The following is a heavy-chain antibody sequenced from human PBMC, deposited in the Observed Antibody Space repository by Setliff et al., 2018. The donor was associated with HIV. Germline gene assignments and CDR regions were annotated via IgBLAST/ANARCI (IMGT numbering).Heavy chain of an antibody. Sequence: PGESLKISCAASGFTFSSYDMHWVRQATGKGLEWVSAIGTAGDTYYAGSVKGRFTISRENAKNSLYLQMNSLRAGDTGVYYCAREGEGFDYWGQGTLVTVSS. J-gene: IGHJ4*02. CDR2: IGTAGDT. CDR1: GFTFSSYD. CDR3: AREGEGFDY. V-gene: IGHV3-13*01. D-gene: IGHD1-26*01.